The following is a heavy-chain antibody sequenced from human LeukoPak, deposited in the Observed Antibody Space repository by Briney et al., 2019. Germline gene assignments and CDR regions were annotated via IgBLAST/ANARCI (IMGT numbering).Heavy chain of an antibody. D-gene: IGHD3-3*01. CDR3: AREMYYDFWSGLGYNWFDP. CDR2: INPSGGST. Sequence: ASVKVSCKASGYTFTSYYMHWVRQAPGQGLEWIGIINPSGGSTSYAQKFQGRVTMTRDTSTSTVYMELSSLRSEDTAVYYCAREMYYDFWSGLGYNWFDPWGQGTLVTVSS. CDR1: GYTFTSYY. V-gene: IGHV1-46*01. J-gene: IGHJ5*02.